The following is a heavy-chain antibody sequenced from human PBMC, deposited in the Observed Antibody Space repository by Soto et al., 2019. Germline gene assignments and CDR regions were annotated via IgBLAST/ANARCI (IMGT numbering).Heavy chain of an antibody. Sequence: TSETLSLTCTFSGGSISSYYWSWIRQPPGKGLEWIGYIYYSGSTNYNPSLKSRATISVDTPKNQFSLKLSSVTAADTAVYYCASHYRRRGWEWATEPLFDFWGQGTLVTVSS. CDR2: IYYSGST. D-gene: IGHD6-19*01. CDR3: ASHYRRRGWEWATEPLFDF. CDR1: GGSISSYY. J-gene: IGHJ4*02. V-gene: IGHV4-59*01.